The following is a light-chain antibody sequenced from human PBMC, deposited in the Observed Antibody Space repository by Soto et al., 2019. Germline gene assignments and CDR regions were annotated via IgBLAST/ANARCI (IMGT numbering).Light chain of an antibody. V-gene: IGKV3-20*01. J-gene: IGKJ1*01. Sequence: EIVLTQSPGTLSLSPGERATLSCRASQSVSSNYLAWYQQKPGQAPSLLISGASSRATGIPDRFSGSGSGTDFTLTISRLEPDDSAVFYCQQYGTSQWTFGQGTKVESK. CDR3: QQYGTSQWT. CDR2: GAS. CDR1: QSVSSNY.